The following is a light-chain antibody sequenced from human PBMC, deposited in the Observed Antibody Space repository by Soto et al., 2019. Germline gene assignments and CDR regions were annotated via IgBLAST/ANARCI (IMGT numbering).Light chain of an antibody. CDR1: QSVSSN. J-gene: IGKJ5*01. Sequence: EVVMTQSPDSLSVSPGARAPLSCRASQSVSSNLAWYQQKLGQAPRLLIYGASTRATGISARFSGSGSGTEFTLTISSLQSEDFAIYYCQQYKNWPRTFGQGTRLEIK. V-gene: IGKV3-15*01. CDR3: QQYKNWPRT. CDR2: GAS.